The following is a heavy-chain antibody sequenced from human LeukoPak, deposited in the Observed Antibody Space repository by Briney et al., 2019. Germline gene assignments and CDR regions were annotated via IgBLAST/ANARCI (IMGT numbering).Heavy chain of an antibody. CDR3: ASSWEVLGVILSYYFDY. D-gene: IGHD3-10*01. V-gene: IGHV4-61*02. Sequence: SETLSLSCTVSGGSISSGSYYWSWIRQPAGKGLEWIGRIYTSGSTNYNPSLKSRVTISVDTSKNQFSLKLSSVTAADTAVYYCASSWEVLGVILSYYFDYWGQGTLVTVSS. CDR1: GGSISSGSYY. J-gene: IGHJ4*02. CDR2: IYTSGST.